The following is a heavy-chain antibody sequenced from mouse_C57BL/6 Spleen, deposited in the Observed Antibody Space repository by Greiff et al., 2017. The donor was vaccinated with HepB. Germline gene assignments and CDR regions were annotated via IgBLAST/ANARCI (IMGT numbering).Heavy chain of an antibody. V-gene: IGHV1-18*01. CDR1: GYTFTDYN. Sequence: EVQLQQSGPELVKPGASVKIPCKASGYTFTDYNMDWVKQSHGKSLEWIGDINPNNGGTIYNQKFKGKATLTVDKSSSTAYMELRSLTSEDTAGYYCARRGVYDGYYGWYFDVWGTGTTVTVSS. CDR3: ARRGVYDGYYGWYFDV. D-gene: IGHD2-3*01. J-gene: IGHJ1*03. CDR2: INPNNGGT.